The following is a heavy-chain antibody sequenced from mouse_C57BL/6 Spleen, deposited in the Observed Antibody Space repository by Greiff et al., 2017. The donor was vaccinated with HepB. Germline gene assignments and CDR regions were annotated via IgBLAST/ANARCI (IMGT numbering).Heavy chain of an antibody. J-gene: IGHJ2*01. CDR3: ARPGGSSHYFDY. CDR1: GYSFTGYF. V-gene: IGHV1-20*01. D-gene: IGHD1-1*01. CDR2: INPYNGDT. Sequence: EVQLKESGPELVKPGDSVKISCKASGYSFTGYFMNWVMQSHGKSLEWIGRINPYNGDTFYNQKFKGKATLTVDKSSSTAHMELRSLTSEDSAVYYCARPGGSSHYFDYWGQGTTLTVSS.